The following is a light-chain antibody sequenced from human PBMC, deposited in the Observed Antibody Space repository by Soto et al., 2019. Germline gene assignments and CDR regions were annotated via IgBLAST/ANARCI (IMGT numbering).Light chain of an antibody. CDR2: LGS. CDR3: MEALQTPYA. Sequence: DIVMTQSPLSLPVTPGEPASISCRSSQSLLHNNGNNYLDWYLQKPGQPPQLLIYLGSNRASGVPDRFSGSGSGTDFTLKISRVEAEDAGVYYCMEALQTPYAFGQGTKLEIK. CDR1: QSLLHNNGNNY. V-gene: IGKV2-28*01. J-gene: IGKJ2*01.